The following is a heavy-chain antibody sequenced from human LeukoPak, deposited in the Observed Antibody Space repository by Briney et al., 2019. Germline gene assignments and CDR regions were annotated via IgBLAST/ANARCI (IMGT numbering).Heavy chain of an antibody. V-gene: IGHV3-30*04. Sequence: GGSLRLSCAASGFTFSSYAMHWVRQAPGKGLEWVAVISYDGSNKYYADSLKGRFTISRDISKNTLYLQMNSLRAEDTAVYYCSVNMGSGYRFDYWGQGTLVTVSS. CDR2: ISYDGSNK. CDR1: GFTFSSYA. CDR3: SVNMGSGYRFDY. D-gene: IGHD3-22*01. J-gene: IGHJ4*02.